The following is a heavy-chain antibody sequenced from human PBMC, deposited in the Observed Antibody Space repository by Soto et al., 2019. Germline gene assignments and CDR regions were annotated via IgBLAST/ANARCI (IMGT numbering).Heavy chain of an antibody. D-gene: IGHD2-15*01. V-gene: IGHV4-59*01. CDR1: GGSISSYY. Sequence: SDTLSLTCTVSGGSISSYYWSWIRQPPGKGLEWIGYIYYSGSTYYNPSLKSRVTISVDTSKNQFSLKLSSVTAADTAVYYCARERCSGGSCHKSFDYWGQGTLVTVSS. J-gene: IGHJ4*02. CDR2: IYYSGST. CDR3: ARERCSGGSCHKSFDY.